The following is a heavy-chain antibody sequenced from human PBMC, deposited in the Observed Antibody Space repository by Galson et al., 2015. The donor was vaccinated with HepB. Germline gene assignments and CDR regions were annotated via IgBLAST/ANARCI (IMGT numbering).Heavy chain of an antibody. D-gene: IGHD2-2*01. Sequence: SETLSLTCTVSGGSIISSRNYWGWIRQPPGKGLEWIGGIYFRGSTHYNPSLKSRLTLSVDTSKNPFSLKLRSVTAADTAVYYCARPRYCSSASCSAAFDYWGQGTLVTVSS. CDR1: GGSIISSRNY. CDR2: IYFRGST. J-gene: IGHJ4*02. CDR3: ARPRYCSSASCSAAFDY. V-gene: IGHV4-39*01.